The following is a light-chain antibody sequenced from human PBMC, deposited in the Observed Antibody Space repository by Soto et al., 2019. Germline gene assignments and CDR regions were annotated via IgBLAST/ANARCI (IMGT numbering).Light chain of an antibody. J-gene: IGKJ1*01. CDR3: QQYYNWPPWT. CDR1: QSVSSN. V-gene: IGKV3-15*01. Sequence: EVVMTQSPATLSVSPGERATLSCRASQSVSSNLAWYQQKPGQAPRLLIYGASIRATGIPARFSGGGSGTEFTLTISSLQSEDFAVYYCQQYYNWPPWTFGQGTKVEIK. CDR2: GAS.